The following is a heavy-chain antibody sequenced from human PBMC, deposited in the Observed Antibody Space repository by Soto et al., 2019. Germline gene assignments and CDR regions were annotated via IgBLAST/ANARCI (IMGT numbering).Heavy chain of an antibody. V-gene: IGHV5-10-1*01. CDR3: ARTGKYDFWSGSPSPDD. Sequence: GESLKISCKGSGYSFTSYWISWVRQMPGKGLEWMGRIDPSDSYTNYSPSFQGHVTISADKSISTAYLQWSSLKASDTAMYYCARTGKYDFWSGSPSPDDWGQGTLVTVYS. D-gene: IGHD3-3*01. CDR1: GYSFTSYW. CDR2: IDPSDSYT. J-gene: IGHJ4*02.